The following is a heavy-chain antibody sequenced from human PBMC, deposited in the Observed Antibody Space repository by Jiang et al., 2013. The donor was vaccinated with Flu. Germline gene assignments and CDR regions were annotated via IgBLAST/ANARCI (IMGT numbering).Heavy chain of an antibody. CDR1: GGPIISSTYY. V-gene: IGHV4-39*01. J-gene: IGHJ4*02. CDR2: ISYSGNT. Sequence: GSGLVKPSETLSLTCTVSGGPIISSTYYWGWIRQPPGKGLECIGSISYSGNTNYNPSLKSRVIISADTSRNQFSLKVTSVTAADTAVYYCARHLRRDGYYFDSWGRGTLVTVSS. CDR3: ARHLRRDGYYFDS. D-gene: IGHD5-24*01.